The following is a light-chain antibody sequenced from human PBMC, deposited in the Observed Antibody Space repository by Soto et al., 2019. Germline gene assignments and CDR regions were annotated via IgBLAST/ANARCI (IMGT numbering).Light chain of an antibody. V-gene: IGKV3-15*01. J-gene: IGKJ5*01. CDR2: DAS. CDR3: QQYNNWPPIT. CDR1: QSVRST. Sequence: EIVMTQSPVTLPVSPGERATLSCRASQSVRSTIAWYQQKPGQAPRLLIYDASTRAPGTPARFSGSGSGTEFTLTISSLRSEDFAVYYCQQYNNWPPITFGQGTRLEIK.